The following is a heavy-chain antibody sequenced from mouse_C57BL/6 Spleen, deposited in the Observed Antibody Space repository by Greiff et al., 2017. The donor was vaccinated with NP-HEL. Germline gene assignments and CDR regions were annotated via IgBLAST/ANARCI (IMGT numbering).Heavy chain of an antibody. CDR3: ANLVTAWFAY. Sequence: VQLQQSGPGLVKPSQSLSLTCSVTGYSITSGYYWNWIRQFPGNKLEWMGYISYDGSNNYNPSLKNRISITRDTSKNQFFLKLNSVTTEDTATYYCANLVTAWFAYWGQGTLVTVSA. D-gene: IGHD2-1*01. J-gene: IGHJ3*01. CDR2: ISYDGSN. V-gene: IGHV3-6*01. CDR1: GYSITSGYY.